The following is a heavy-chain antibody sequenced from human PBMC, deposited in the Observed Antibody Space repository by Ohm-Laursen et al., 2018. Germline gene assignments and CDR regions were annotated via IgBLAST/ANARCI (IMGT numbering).Heavy chain of an antibody. Sequence: SLRLSCAASGFTFGDYAMSWFRQAPGKGLEWVGFIRIKAYGGTTEYAASVKGRFTISRDDSKSIAYLQMNSLKTEDTAVYYCTRAAVRYFDYYYYGMDVWGQGTTVTVSS. CDR1: GFTFGDYA. V-gene: IGHV3-49*03. J-gene: IGHJ6*02. CDR3: TRAAVRYFDYYYYGMDV. D-gene: IGHD3-9*01. CDR2: IRIKAYGGTT.